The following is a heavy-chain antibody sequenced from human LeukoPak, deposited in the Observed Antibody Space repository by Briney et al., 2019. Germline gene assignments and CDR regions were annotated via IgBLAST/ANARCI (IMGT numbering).Heavy chain of an antibody. CDR1: GFTFSSYG. CDR3: AKGLTTVTNPDFDY. J-gene: IGHJ4*02. V-gene: IGHV3-30*18. Sequence: GSLRLSCAASGFTFSSYGMHWVRQAPGKGLEWVAVISYDGSNKYYADSVKGRFTISRDNSKNTLYLQMNSLRAEDTAVYYCAKGLTTVTNPDFDYWGQGTLVTVSS. CDR2: ISYDGSNK. D-gene: IGHD4-17*01.